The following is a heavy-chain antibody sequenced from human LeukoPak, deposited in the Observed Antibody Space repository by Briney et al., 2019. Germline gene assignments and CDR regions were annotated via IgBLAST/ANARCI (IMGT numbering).Heavy chain of an antibody. J-gene: IGHJ5*02. CDR2: IYHSGST. CDR1: GGSISSSYW. D-gene: IGHD3-10*01. CDR3: ARDYVSGSFGP. V-gene: IGHV4-4*02. Sequence: SEALSLTCAVSGGSISSSYWWSWIRQPPGKGLEWIGEIYHSGSTNYNLSLKSRVTISVDKSKNQFSLKLNSVTAADTAVYYCARDYVSGSFGPWGQGTLVTVSS.